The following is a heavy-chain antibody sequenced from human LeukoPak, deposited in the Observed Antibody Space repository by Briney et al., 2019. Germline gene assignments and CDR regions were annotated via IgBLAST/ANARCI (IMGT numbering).Heavy chain of an antibody. J-gene: IGHJ4*02. CDR2: ISGSGGST. V-gene: IGHV3-23*01. CDR3: AKHLGLTGHPYALDY. D-gene: IGHD3-9*01. CDR1: GFTFSSYG. Sequence: GGSLRLSCAASGFTFSSYGMSWVRQAPGKRLEWVSAISGSGGSTYYADSVKGRFTISRDNSKNTLYLQMNSLRAEDTAVYYCAKHLGLTGHPYALDYWGQGTLVTVSS.